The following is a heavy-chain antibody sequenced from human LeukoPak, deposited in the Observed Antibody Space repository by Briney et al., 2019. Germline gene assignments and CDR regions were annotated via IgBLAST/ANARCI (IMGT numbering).Heavy chain of an antibody. CDR1: GFTFSNFW. D-gene: IGHD3-10*01. CDR2: ISSSSSYI. CDR3: ARDLRSAINTMVRGVTPFDP. Sequence: PGGSLRLSCVASGFTFSNFWMNWVRQAPGKGLEGVSSISSSSSYIYYADSVKGRFTISRDNAKNSLYLQMNSLRAEDTAVYYCARDLRSAINTMVRGVTPFDPWGQGTLVTVSS. J-gene: IGHJ5*02. V-gene: IGHV3-21*01.